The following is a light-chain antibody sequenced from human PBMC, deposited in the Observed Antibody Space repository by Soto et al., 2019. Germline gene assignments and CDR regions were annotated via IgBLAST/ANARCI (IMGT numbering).Light chain of an antibody. CDR3: QQFRT. Sequence: DIQMTQSPSTLSASVGDRVTVTCRGSQSFSGWLGWYQQKPGKAPKLMIYDASNLESGVPSRFSGSGSGTEFTLTLSSLQTDDFATYYCQQFRTLGQGTKVDIK. CDR2: DAS. J-gene: IGKJ1*01. CDR1: QSFSGW. V-gene: IGKV1-5*01.